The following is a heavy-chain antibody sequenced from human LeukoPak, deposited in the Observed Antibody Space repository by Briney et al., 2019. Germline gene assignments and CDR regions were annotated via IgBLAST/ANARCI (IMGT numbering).Heavy chain of an antibody. CDR3: AREGQQLVDY. D-gene: IGHD6-13*01. Sequence: ASVKVSCKASGYTFTNYGISWVRQAPGQGLERMGWISAYNGNTNYAQTPQGRVTMTTDTSTSTAYMELRSLRSDDTAVYYCAREGQQLVDYWGQGTLVTVSS. CDR1: GYTFTNYG. J-gene: IGHJ4*02. V-gene: IGHV1-18*01. CDR2: ISAYNGNT.